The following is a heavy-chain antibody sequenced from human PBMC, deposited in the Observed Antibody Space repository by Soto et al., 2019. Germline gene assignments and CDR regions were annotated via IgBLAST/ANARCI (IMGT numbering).Heavy chain of an antibody. CDR3: VRHFGSSSEGGKDV. J-gene: IGHJ6*02. CDR1: GFSFNNYN. V-gene: IGHV3-48*01. D-gene: IGHD6-6*01. Sequence: PGGSRRLSCTASGFSFNNYNMNWVRQAPGKGLEWVSYISSSTSTIYYADSVKGRFTISRDNSKNTLYLQMNSLRVEDTAVSYSVRHFGSSSEGGKDVWGQRTTVTDSS. CDR2: ISSSTSTI.